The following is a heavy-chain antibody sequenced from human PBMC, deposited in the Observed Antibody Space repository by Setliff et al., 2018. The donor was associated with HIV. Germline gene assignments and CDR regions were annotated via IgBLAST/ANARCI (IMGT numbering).Heavy chain of an antibody. CDR2: IRHNGNTA. CDR1: GFRFETFG. D-gene: IGHD5-12*01. CDR3: ARGRRPVDVVSTNIRYYYYMGV. J-gene: IGHJ6*03. Sequence: PGGSLRLSCAASGFRFETFGMYWVRQAPGKGLEWVAFIRHNGNTAYYGDSVKGRFIMSRDNSENTVSLEMNNLRLEDAGVYYCARGRRPVDVVSTNIRYYYYMGVWGKGTTVTVSS. V-gene: IGHV3-30*02.